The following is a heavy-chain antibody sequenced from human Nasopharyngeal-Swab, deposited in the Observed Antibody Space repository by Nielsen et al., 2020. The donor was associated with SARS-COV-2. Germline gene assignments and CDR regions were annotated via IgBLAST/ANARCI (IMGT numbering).Heavy chain of an antibody. Sequence: GESLKISCAASGFPFDDFAMSWVRQRPGDRPEWVSDINWNGNTKGYAESVQGRFTISRDNARNSLYLQMNSLRPEDTALYYCAKARRTDTYGFECFDYWGQGSLVTVSS. CDR3: AKARRTDTYGFECFDY. CDR2: INWNGNTK. D-gene: IGHD5-18*01. V-gene: IGHV3-20*04. CDR1: GFPFDDFA. J-gene: IGHJ4*02.